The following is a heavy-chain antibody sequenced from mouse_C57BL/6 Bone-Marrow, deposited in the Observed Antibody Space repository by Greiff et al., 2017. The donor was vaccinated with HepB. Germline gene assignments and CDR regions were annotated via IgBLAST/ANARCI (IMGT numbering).Heavy chain of an antibody. Sequence: QVQLQQSGAELARPGASVKMSCKASGYTFTSYTMHWVKQRPGQGLEWIGYINPSSGYTKYNQKFKDKATLTADKSSSTAYMQLSSLTSEDAAVYYCARSRSFYYYGSSYGAWFAYWGRGTLVTVSA. CDR3: ARSRSFYYYGSSYGAWFAY. J-gene: IGHJ3*01. D-gene: IGHD1-1*01. CDR1: GYTFTSYT. CDR2: INPSSGYT. V-gene: IGHV1-4*01.